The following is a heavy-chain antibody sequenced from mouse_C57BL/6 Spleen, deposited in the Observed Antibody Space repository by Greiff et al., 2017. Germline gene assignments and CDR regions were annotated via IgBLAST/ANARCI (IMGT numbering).Heavy chain of an antibody. CDR2: ISSGGSYT. CDR1: GFTFSSYG. D-gene: IGHD4-1*02. Sequence: DVMLVESGGDLVKPGGSLKLSCAASGFTFSSYGMSWVRQTPDKRLEWVATISSGGSYTYYPDSVKGRFTISRDNAKNTLYLQMSSLKSEDTAMYYCASPTGTGGFAYWGQGTLVTVSA. CDR3: ASPTGTGGFAY. J-gene: IGHJ3*01. V-gene: IGHV5-6*02.